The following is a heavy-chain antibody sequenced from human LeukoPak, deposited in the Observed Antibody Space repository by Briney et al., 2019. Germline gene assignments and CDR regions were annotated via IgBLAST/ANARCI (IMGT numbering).Heavy chain of an antibody. CDR3: ARDRGGSYAIYDY. CDR1: GFTFSSYA. D-gene: IGHD1-26*01. CDR2: ISGSGGST. V-gene: IGHV3-23*01. J-gene: IGHJ4*02. Sequence: PGGSLRLSCAASGFTFSSYAMSWVRQAPGKGLEWVSAISGSGGSTYYADSVKGRFTISRDNAKNSLYLQMNSLRAEDTAVYYCARDRGGSYAIYDYWGQGTLVTVSS.